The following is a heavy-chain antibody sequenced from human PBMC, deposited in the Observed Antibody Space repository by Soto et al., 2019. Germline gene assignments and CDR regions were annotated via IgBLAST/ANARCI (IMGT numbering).Heavy chain of an antibody. J-gene: IGHJ6*02. Sequence: ASVKVSCKASGYTFTSYGISSLRQAPGQGLEWMGWISAYNGNTNYAQKLQGWVTMTRDTSISTAYMELSRLRSDDTAVYYCDGASGSPWGPYYYGMDVWGQGTTVNVSS. CDR3: DGASGSPWGPYYYGMDV. V-gene: IGHV1-18*01. CDR1: GYTFTSYG. D-gene: IGHD5-12*01. CDR2: ISAYNGNT.